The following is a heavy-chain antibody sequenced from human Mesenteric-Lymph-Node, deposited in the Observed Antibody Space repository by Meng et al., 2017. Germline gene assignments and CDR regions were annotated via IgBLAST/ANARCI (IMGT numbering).Heavy chain of an antibody. CDR3: ARDVGGTVLLD. J-gene: IGHJ4*02. D-gene: IGHD4-17*01. Sequence: ASVKVSCKASGYTFTGYYMHWVRQAPGQGLEWMGWINPNSGGTNYAQKLQGRVTMTRDTSTNTVYMELSSLRSEDTAVYYCARDVGGTVLLDWGQGALVTVSS. V-gene: IGHV1-2*02. CDR1: GYTFTGYY. CDR2: INPNSGGT.